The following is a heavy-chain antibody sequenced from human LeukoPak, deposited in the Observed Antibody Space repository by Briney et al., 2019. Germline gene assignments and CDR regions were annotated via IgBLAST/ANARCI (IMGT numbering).Heavy chain of an antibody. CDR2: ITSRSSYM. CDR3: TRDPIGAAASGGDY. V-gene: IGHV3-21*01. CDR1: GCTFSTYS. Sequence: GGSLRLSCAASGCTFSTYSMNWVRQAPGKGLECVSSITSRSSYMYYGDSVKGRFTTSRDNTKNSLYLKMNSLRAEDTAVYYCTRDPIGAAASGGDYWGQGTLVTVSS. D-gene: IGHD6-13*01. J-gene: IGHJ4*02.